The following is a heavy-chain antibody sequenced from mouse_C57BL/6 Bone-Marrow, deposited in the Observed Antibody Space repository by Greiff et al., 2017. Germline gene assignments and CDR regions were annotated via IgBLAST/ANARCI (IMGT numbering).Heavy chain of an antibody. Sequence: EVQLQQSGPGLVKPSQSLSLTCSVTGYSITSGYYWNWIRQFPGNKLEWMGYISYDGSNNYNPSLKNRISITRDTSKNQFFLKLNSVTTEDTATYYCARGKGLRQFAYWGQGTLVTVSA. CDR1: GYSITSGYY. CDR2: ISYDGSN. CDR3: ARGKGLRQFAY. D-gene: IGHD2-4*01. J-gene: IGHJ3*01. V-gene: IGHV3-6*01.